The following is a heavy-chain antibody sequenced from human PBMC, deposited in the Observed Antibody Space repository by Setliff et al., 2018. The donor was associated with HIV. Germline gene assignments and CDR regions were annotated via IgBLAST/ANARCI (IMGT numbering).Heavy chain of an antibody. CDR2: INHSGST. Sequence: KPSETLSLTCAVYVESFSGFYWSWIRQPPGKGLEWIGEINHSGSTNYNPSLKSRISMSVDTSQNQFSLELTSLTAADTAVYYCATRPRIAARPFDYWGQGMLVTAPQ. CDR3: ATRPRIAARPFDY. D-gene: IGHD6-6*01. CDR1: VESFSGFY. V-gene: IGHV4-34*09. J-gene: IGHJ4*02.